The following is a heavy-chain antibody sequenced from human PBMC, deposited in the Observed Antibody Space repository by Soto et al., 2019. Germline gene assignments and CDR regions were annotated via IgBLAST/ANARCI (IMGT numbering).Heavy chain of an antibody. Sequence: PGGSLRLSCAASGFTFSSYAMSWVRQAPGKGLEWVSGISGSGDSTYYADSVKGRFTISRDNSKNTLYLQMNSLRAEDTAVYYCAKGVPGIAVAGTGYFQHWGQGTRVTVSS. J-gene: IGHJ1*01. CDR3: AKGVPGIAVAGTGYFQH. V-gene: IGHV3-23*01. CDR2: ISGSGDST. D-gene: IGHD6-19*01. CDR1: GFTFSSYA.